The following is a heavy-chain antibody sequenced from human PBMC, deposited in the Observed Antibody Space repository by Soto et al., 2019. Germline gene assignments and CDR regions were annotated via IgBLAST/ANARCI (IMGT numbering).Heavy chain of an antibody. CDR3: ARDGYCSGGSCYPMDV. D-gene: IGHD2-15*01. V-gene: IGHV4-59*11. Sequence: PSETLSLTCTFSGGSIISHYWRWIRQPPGKGLEWIGYIYYSGSTNYNPSLKSRVTISVDTSKNQFSLKLSSVTAADTAVYYCARDGYCSGGSCYPMDVWGKGTTVTVSS. CDR2: IYYSGST. CDR1: GGSIISHY. J-gene: IGHJ6*04.